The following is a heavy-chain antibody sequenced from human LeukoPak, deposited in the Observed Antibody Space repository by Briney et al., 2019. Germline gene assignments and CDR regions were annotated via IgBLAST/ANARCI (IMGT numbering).Heavy chain of an antibody. CDR1: AYSISSGYY. D-gene: IGHD3-10*01. CDR3: ASATGSSGVLNWFDP. J-gene: IGHJ5*02. Sequence: SETLSLTCTVSAYSISSGYYWSWIRQPPGKGLEWIGEINHSGSTNYNPSLKSRITISVDTSKNQFSLKLSSVTAADTAVYYCASATGSSGVLNWFDPWGQGTLVTVSS. V-gene: IGHV4-38-2*02. CDR2: INHSGST.